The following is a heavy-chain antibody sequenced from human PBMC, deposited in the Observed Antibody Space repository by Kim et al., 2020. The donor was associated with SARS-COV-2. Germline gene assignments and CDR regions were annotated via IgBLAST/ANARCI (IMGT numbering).Heavy chain of an antibody. CDR2: VSGSGGTT. J-gene: IGHJ5*02. CDR1: GFTFSSYA. V-gene: IGHV3-23*01. D-gene: IGHD3-3*01. Sequence: GGSLRLSCAASGFTFSSYAMNWVRQAPGKGLEWVSAVSGSGGTTYYADSVKGRFTISRDNSKNTLNLQMNSLRAEDTAVYYCATHDFWSGHAWGQGTLVTVSS. CDR3: ATHDFWSGHA.